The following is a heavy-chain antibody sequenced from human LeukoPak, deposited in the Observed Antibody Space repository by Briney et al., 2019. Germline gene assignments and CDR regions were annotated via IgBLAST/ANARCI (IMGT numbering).Heavy chain of an antibody. V-gene: IGHV3-21*01. J-gene: IGHJ4*02. CDR1: GFTFSSYI. Sequence: PGGSLRLSCAASGFTFSSYIMNWVRQAPGKGLEWVSSISSSSSYIYYADSVKGRFTISRDNAKNSLYLQMNSLRAEDTAVYYCARDNHDILTGYPYFDYWGQGTLVTVSS. D-gene: IGHD3-9*01. CDR2: ISSSSSYI. CDR3: ARDNHDILTGYPYFDY.